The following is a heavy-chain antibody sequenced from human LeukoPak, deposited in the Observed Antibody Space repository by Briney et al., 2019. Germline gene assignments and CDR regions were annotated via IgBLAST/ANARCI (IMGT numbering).Heavy chain of an antibody. J-gene: IGHJ4*02. CDR2: ITDTSDGT. CDR3: AKGSGNYYTYLAN. Sequence: GGSLSLSCAASGFTFNSYAMTWVRQAPGKGLGWVSTITDTSDGTYYTDSVKGRFTISRDNSKNTLYLQMNSLRAEDTAIYYCAKGSGNYYTYLANCGQGTLVTVSP. D-gene: IGHD1-26*01. V-gene: IGHV3-23*01. CDR1: GFTFNSYA.